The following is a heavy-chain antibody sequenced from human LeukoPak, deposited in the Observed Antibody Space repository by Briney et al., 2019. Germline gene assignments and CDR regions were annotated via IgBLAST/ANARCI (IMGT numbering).Heavy chain of an antibody. D-gene: IGHD1-1*01. V-gene: IGHV1-2*02. J-gene: IGHJ6*03. CDR1: GYTFTGYY. CDR2: INPNSGGT. Sequence: ASVKVSCKASGYTFTGYYMHWVRQAPGQGLEWMGWINPNSGGTNYAQKFQGRVTMTRDTSISTAYMELSRPRSDDTAVYYCARFPQGTVRSMDVWGKGTTVTVSS. CDR3: ARFPQGTVRSMDV.